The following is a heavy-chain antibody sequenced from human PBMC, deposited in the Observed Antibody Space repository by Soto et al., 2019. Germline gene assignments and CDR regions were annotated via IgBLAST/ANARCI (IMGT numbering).Heavy chain of an antibody. CDR1: GGSITSYY. CDR3: ASSWSGTDY. J-gene: IGHJ4*01. D-gene: IGHD3-10*01. CDR2: IHNSGST. Sequence: WETLSLTCTFSGGSITSYYWSWIRQPPGKGLEWIGYIHNSGSTSYNPSLQSRVTISADVSKNQFSLDLRSVTAADTAVYYCASSWSGTDYWGHGTLVTVSS. V-gene: IGHV4-59*01.